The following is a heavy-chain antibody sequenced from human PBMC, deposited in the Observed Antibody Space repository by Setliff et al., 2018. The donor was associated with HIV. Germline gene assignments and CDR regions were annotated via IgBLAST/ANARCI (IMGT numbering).Heavy chain of an antibody. CDR1: GGSFSNYF. Sequence: PSETLSLTCGVFGGSFSNYFWTWMRQPPGKGLEWIGEFRLSGGTNYNYNPSLETRVTISVDTSKRQFSLDLNSVTAADTAIYYCARRARNWLQPFDHWGQGFLVTVSS. CDR2: FRLSGGT. V-gene: IGHV4-34*01. D-gene: IGHD5-12*01. J-gene: IGHJ4*02. CDR3: ARRARNWLQPFDH.